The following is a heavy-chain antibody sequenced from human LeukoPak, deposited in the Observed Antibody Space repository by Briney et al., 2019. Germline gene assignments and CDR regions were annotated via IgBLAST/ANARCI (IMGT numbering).Heavy chain of an antibody. CDR1: GFTFSSYA. J-gene: IGHJ4*02. CDR3: AKDRLLNCRGDCYIFDY. V-gene: IGHV3-23*01. CDR2: ISGSGDST. Sequence: GGSLRLSCAASGFTFSSYAMSWVRQAPGKGLEWVSSISGSGDSTFYADSVKGRFSISRDNSKNTLYLQVNGLRTEDTAVYYCAKDRLLNCRGDCYIFDYWGQGTVVTVSS. D-gene: IGHD2-21*02.